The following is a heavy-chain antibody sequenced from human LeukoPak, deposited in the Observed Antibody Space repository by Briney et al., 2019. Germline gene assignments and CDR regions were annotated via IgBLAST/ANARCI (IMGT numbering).Heavy chain of an antibody. Sequence: ASVKVSCKASGYTFTSYYMHWVRQAPGQGLEWMGWISAYNGNTNYAQKLQGRVTMTTDTSTSTAYMELRSLRSDDTAVYYCAREREWTYYDILTGYSDPHSKNAFDIWGQGTMVTVSS. CDR3: AREREWTYYDILTGYSDPHSKNAFDI. CDR1: GYTFTSYY. J-gene: IGHJ3*02. D-gene: IGHD3-9*01. CDR2: ISAYNGNT. V-gene: IGHV1-18*04.